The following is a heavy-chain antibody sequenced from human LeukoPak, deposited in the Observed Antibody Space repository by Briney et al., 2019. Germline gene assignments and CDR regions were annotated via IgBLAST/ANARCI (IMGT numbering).Heavy chain of an antibody. CDR2: IRDSGTT. CDR1: GFTFNTYP. D-gene: IGHD2-21*02. CDR3: ARDHDFAFDN. V-gene: IGHV3-69-1*01. Sequence: GGSLRLSCAASGFTFNTYPMNWVRQAPGKGLEWISHIRDSGTTDYADSVKGRFTISGDNAKNSLYLQLSSLRAEDTAVYYCARDHDFAFDNWGQGTLVTVSS. J-gene: IGHJ4*02.